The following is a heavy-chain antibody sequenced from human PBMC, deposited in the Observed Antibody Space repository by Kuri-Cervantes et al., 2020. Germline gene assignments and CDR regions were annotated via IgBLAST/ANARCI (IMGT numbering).Heavy chain of an antibody. J-gene: IGHJ4*02. CDR3: ASQGDLGY. Sequence: GGSLRLSCAASGFTFDDYAMHWVRQAPGKGLEWVSGISWNSGSIGYADSVKGRFTISRDNAKSSLYLQMNSLRAEDTAVYYCASQGDLGYWGQGTLVTVSS. V-gene: IGHV3-9*01. CDR2: ISWNSGSI. D-gene: IGHD3-16*01. CDR1: GFTFDDYA.